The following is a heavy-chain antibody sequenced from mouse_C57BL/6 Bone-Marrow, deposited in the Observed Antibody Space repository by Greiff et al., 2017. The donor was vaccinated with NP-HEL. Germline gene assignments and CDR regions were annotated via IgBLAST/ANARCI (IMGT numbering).Heavy chain of an antibody. V-gene: IGHV5-6*01. Sequence: VQLKESGGDLVKPGGSLKLSCAASGFTFSSYGMSWVRQTPDKRLEWVATISSGGSYTYYPDSVKGRFTISRDNAKNTLYLQMSSLKSEDTAMYYCARRETGHFDYWGQGTTLTVSS. J-gene: IGHJ2*01. CDR2: ISSGGSYT. CDR1: GFTFSSYG. CDR3: ARRETGHFDY. D-gene: IGHD4-1*01.